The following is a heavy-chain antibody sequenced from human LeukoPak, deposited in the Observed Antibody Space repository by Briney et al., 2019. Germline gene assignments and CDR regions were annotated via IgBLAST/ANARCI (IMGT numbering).Heavy chain of an antibody. CDR1: GYTFTDYY. CDR3: ATLPYGSGSQFDY. CDR2: VDPEDGET. D-gene: IGHD3-10*01. V-gene: IGHV1-69-2*01. Sequence: ASVKVSCKVSGYTFTDYYMHWVQQAPGKGLEWMGLVDPEDGETIYAEKFQGRATITADTSTDTAYMELSSLRSEDTAVYYCATLPYGSGSQFDYWGQGTLVTVSS. J-gene: IGHJ4*02.